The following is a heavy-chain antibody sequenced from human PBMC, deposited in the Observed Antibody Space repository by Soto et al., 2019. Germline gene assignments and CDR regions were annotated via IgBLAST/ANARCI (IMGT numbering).Heavy chain of an antibody. J-gene: IGHJ5*02. CDR2: ISSDGRNT. Sequence: EVQLVESGGGLVQPGWSLRLSCAASGFAFSSYWMQWVRQPPGKGPVWVSRISSDGRNTTYADPLKGRFTISIDNAKNHLHLQMTRLTDDDTAVYYCIKASTVTGVGGYRWGQGTLVTVSS. CDR1: GFAFSSYW. D-gene: IGHD6-19*01. V-gene: IGHV3-74*03. CDR3: IKASTVTGVGGYR.